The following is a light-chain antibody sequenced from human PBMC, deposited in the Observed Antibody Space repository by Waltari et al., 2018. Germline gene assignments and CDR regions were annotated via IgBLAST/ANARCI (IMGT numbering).Light chain of an antibody. J-gene: IGKJ1*01. CDR1: QTVNTRY. V-gene: IGKV3-20*01. Sequence: EIVLTQSPGTLSLSPGEGATLSCRASQTVNTRYLAWYKQKPGQAPRLLINGASTRATGIPDRFSGSGSGTDFTLTISRLEPEDFAVYYCQQYGRSSWTFGQGTKVDIK. CDR3: QQYGRSSWT. CDR2: GAS.